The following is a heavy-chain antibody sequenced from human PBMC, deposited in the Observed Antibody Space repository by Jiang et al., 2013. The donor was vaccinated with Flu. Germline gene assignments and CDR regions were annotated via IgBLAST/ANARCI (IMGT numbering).Heavy chain of an antibody. V-gene: IGHV6-1*01. J-gene: IGHJ4*02. CDR1: GDSVSSHSAG. CDR2: TYYKSKWYN. D-gene: IGHD4-11*01. Sequence: QTLSLTCAISGDSVSSHSAGWNWIRQSPSRGLEWLGRTYYKSKWYNDYAASVKTRITINSDTSKNQLSLELKFVTPEDSAMYYCARAFSRDYTIFDYWGQGALVTVSS. CDR3: ARAFSRDYTIFDY.